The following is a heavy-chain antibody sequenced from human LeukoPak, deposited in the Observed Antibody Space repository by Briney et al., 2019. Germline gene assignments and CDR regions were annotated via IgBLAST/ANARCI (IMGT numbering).Heavy chain of an antibody. V-gene: IGHV3-30-3*01. D-gene: IGHD5-18*01. Sequence: GGSLRLSCAASGFTFSSYAMHWVRQAPGKGLEWVAVISYDGSNKYYADSVKGRFTISRDNSKNTLYLQMNSLRAEDTTVYYCAREETAMDLYYYYYGMDVWGQGTTVTVSS. CDR1: GFTFSSYA. CDR2: ISYDGSNK. CDR3: AREETAMDLYYYYYGMDV. J-gene: IGHJ6*02.